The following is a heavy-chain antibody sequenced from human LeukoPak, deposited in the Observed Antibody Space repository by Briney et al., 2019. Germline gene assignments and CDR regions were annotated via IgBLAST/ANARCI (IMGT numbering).Heavy chain of an antibody. J-gene: IGHJ4*02. CDR2: IRGKSEGETT. CDR1: GFTFSNAW. D-gene: IGHD3-10*01. V-gene: IGHV3-15*01. CDR3: TRDLGSSQ. Sequence: KTGGSLRLSCAASGFTFSNAWMTWVRQAPGKGLEWVGRIRGKSEGETTDYAAPVEGRFSISRDDPTNTLYLQMNSLKTEDTAVYYCTRDLGSSQWGQGTLVVVSS.